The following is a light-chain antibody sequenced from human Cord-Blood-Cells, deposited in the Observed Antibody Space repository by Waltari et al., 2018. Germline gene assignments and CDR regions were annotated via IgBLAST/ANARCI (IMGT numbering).Light chain of an antibody. CDR1: QGISSY. Sequence: QLTQSPSFLSASVGYRVTITCRASQGISSYLAWYQQKPGKAPKLLIYAASTLQSGVPSRFSGSGSGTEFTLTISSLQPEDFATYYCQQLNSYPLTFGGGTKVEIK. CDR2: AAS. J-gene: IGKJ4*01. V-gene: IGKV1-9*01. CDR3: QQLNSYPLT.